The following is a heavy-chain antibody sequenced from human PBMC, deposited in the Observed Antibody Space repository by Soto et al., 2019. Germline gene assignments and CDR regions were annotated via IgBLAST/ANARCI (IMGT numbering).Heavy chain of an antibody. D-gene: IGHD5-12*01. Sequence: ESGGGLVQPGRSLRLSCTASGFTFDDYTMHWVRQAPGKGLEWVSSISWNTGRTAYADSVKGRFTISRDNAKNSLYLQMNSLRPEDTALYYCAKASWQAYFDYWGQGTLVSVSS. V-gene: IGHV3-9*01. CDR1: GFTFDDYT. CDR2: ISWNTGRT. J-gene: IGHJ4*02. CDR3: AKASWQAYFDY.